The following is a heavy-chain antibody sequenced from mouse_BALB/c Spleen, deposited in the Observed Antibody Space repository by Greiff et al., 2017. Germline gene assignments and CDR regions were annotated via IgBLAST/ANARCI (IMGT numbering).Heavy chain of an antibody. J-gene: IGHJ3*01. V-gene: IGHV1-80*01. CDR1: GYAFSSYW. CDR3: ARGMNGYYLFAY. CDR2: IYPGDGDT. D-gene: IGHD2-3*01. Sequence: QVQLKESGAELVRPGSSVKISCKASGYAFSSYWMNWVKQRPGQGLEWIGQIYPGDGDTNYNGKFKGKATLTADKSSSTAYMQLSSLTSEDSAVYFCARGMNGYYLFAYWGQGTLVTVSA.